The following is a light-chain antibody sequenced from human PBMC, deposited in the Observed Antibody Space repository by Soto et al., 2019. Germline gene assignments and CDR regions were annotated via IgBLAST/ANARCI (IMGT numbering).Light chain of an antibody. J-gene: IGKJ5*01. Sequence: QMTQSPSSLSASVGDRITISCQASRDISDHLNWYQQLPGKAPTVLIYNASNLVTGVPSRFSGRGSGTDFTITISILQPEDVGTYYCPQYYNVGITFGLGTRLEIK. CDR3: PQYYNVGIT. V-gene: IGKV1-33*01. CDR2: NAS. CDR1: RDISDH.